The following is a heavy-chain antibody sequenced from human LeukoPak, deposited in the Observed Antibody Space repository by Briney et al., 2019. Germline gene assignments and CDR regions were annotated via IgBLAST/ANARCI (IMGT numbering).Heavy chain of an antibody. CDR3: ARGGGYEYYFDY. J-gene: IGHJ4*02. V-gene: IGHV3-23*01. Sequence: PGGSLRLSCAASGFTFSSYAMSWVRQAPGKGLEWVSGISGSGASTYYADSVKGRFTISRDNSKNTLYLQMNSLRVEDTAVYYCARGGGYEYYFDYWGQGTLVTVSS. CDR2: ISGSGAST. CDR1: GFTFSSYA. D-gene: IGHD5-12*01.